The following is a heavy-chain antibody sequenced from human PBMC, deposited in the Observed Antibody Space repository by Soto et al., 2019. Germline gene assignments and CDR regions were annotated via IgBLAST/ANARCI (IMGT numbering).Heavy chain of an antibody. D-gene: IGHD3-9*01. CDR3: AIKRRGFDWLSHPAYYFDY. J-gene: IGHJ4*02. V-gene: IGHV4-39*01. CDR2: IYYSGST. CDR1: GGSISSSSYY. Sequence: QLQLQESGPGLVKPSETLSLTCTVSGGSISSSSYYWGWIRQPPGKGLEWIGSIYYSGSTYYNPSLKSRVTISVDTSKNQFSLKLSSVTAADTAVYYCAIKRRGFDWLSHPAYYFDYWGQGTLVTVSS.